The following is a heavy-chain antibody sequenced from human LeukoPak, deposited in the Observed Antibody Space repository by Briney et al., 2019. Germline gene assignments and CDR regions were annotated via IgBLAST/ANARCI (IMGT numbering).Heavy chain of an antibody. V-gene: IGHV3-30-3*01. CDR3: ARDGEFLFDY. Sequence: GGSLRLSCAASGFTFSSYAMHWVRQAPGKGLEWVALTSYDGSNKYYADSVKGRFTISRDNSKNTLYLQMNSLRAEDTAVYYCARDGEFLFDYWGQGTLVTVSS. CDR2: TSYDGSNK. CDR1: GFTFSSYA. J-gene: IGHJ4*02. D-gene: IGHD3-10*01.